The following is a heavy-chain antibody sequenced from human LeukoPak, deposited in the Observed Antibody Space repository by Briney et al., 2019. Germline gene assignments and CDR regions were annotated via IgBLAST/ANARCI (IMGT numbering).Heavy chain of an antibody. Sequence: ASVKVSCKASGYTFTDYYMHWVRQAPGQGLEWMRWISPNSGDTNYAQKFQGRVTMTRDTSISTAYMQLSSLRSDDTAVYYCATELSLNWGQGTLVTVSS. CDR3: ATELSLN. CDR1: GYTFTDYY. CDR2: ISPNSGDT. V-gene: IGHV1-2*02. J-gene: IGHJ4*02.